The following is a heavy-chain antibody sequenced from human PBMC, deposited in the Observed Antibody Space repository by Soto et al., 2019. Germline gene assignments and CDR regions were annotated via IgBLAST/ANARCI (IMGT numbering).Heavy chain of an antibody. CDR1: GGSVRTGSYH. D-gene: IGHD7-27*01. Sequence: QVQLQESGPGRVKPSETLSLTCSVSGGSVRTGSYHWSWIRQPPGKGLEWIGFIPNNGSPDYKPSLKSRVVVSIDRSKNQFSLKVNSVTAADTAVYFCARIGWGGDSWGQGTLVTVSS. CDR3: ARIGWGGDS. CDR2: IPNNGSP. J-gene: IGHJ4*02. V-gene: IGHV4-61*01.